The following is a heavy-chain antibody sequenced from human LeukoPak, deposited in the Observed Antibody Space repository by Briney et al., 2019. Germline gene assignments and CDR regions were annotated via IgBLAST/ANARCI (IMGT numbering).Heavy chain of an antibody. D-gene: IGHD4-17*01. CDR1: SGSLSGYS. CDR2: ISHSGIT. Sequence: SETLSLTCAVSSGSLSGYSWGWIRQPPGKGLEWVGEISHSGITNNNASLKGRVTISLKKSEIQFSLMLSSVTAADTAVYYCTRQSGTVTPIDYWSQGTLVTVSS. J-gene: IGHJ4*02. V-gene: IGHV4-34*01. CDR3: TRQSGTVTPIDY.